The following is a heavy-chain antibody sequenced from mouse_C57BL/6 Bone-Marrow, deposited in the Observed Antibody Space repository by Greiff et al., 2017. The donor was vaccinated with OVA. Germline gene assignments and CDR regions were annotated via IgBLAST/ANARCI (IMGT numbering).Heavy chain of an antibody. CDR3: AREDCDGYDWCAY. CDR2: ISTYSGDA. J-gene: IGHJ3*01. Sequence: QVQLQQSGPELVRPGVSVKLSCKGSGYTFTDYAMHWVKQTHAKSLEWIGVISTYSGDASYNQKFKDKATLTVDKSSSTAYLELTRLTSEASAVDYGAREDCDGYDWCAYWGQGTLVTVSA. V-gene: IGHV1-67*01. CDR1: GYTFTDYA. D-gene: IGHD2-2*01.